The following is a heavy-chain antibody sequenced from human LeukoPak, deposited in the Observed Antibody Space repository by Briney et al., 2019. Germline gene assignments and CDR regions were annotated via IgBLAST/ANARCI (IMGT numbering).Heavy chain of an antibody. Sequence: GGSLTLSCTASGFTFSAYEMNWVRQAPGKGLEWVAVISYDGSNKYYVDSVKGRFTISKDNSKNTLYLQMNSLRAEDTAVYYCAKDRDILTGYLDYWGQGTLVTVSS. CDR2: ISYDGSNK. J-gene: IGHJ4*02. V-gene: IGHV3-30*18. D-gene: IGHD3-9*01. CDR1: GFTFSAYE. CDR3: AKDRDILTGYLDY.